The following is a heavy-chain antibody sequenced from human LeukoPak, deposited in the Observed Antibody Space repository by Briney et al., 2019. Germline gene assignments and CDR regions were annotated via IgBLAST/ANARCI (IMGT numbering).Heavy chain of an antibody. CDR1: GGSISSSSYY. Sequence: SETLSLTCTVSGGSISSSSYYWGWIRQPPGKGLEWIGSIYYSGSTYYNPSLKSRVTISVDTSKNQFSLKLSSVTAADTAVYYCARDQVSYCTNGVCYKRIPNWFDPWGQGTLVTVSS. CDR2: IYYSGST. CDR3: ARDQVSYCTNGVCYKRIPNWFDP. V-gene: IGHV4-39*07. J-gene: IGHJ5*02. D-gene: IGHD2-8*01.